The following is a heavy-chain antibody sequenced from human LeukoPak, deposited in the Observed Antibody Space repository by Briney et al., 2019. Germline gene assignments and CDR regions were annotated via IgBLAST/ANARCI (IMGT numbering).Heavy chain of an antibody. J-gene: IGHJ3*01. CDR1: GYTFTAYF. D-gene: IGHD1-26*01. Sequence: APVKVSCKASGYTFTAYFLHWVRQAPGQGLEWMAWINPNSGGTNDAQKFQGRVTLARDTSISTAYMELNRLSSDDTAVYFCARWATNVFDVWGQGTMVTVSS. CDR2: INPNSGGT. CDR3: ARWATNVFDV. V-gene: IGHV1-2*02.